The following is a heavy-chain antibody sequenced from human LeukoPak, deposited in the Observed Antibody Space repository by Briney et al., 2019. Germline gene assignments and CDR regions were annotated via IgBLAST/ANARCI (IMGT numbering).Heavy chain of an antibody. CDR1: GYTFTSYG. D-gene: IGHD6-6*01. V-gene: IGHV1-18*01. CDR3: ARDVSSSPAWWFDP. CDR2: ISAYNGNT. Sequence: ASVKVSCKASGYTFTSYGISWVRQAPGQGLEWMGWISAYNGNTNYAQKLQGRVTMTTDTSTSTAYMELRSLRSDDTAVYYCARDVSSSPAWWFDPWGQGTLVTVSS. J-gene: IGHJ5*02.